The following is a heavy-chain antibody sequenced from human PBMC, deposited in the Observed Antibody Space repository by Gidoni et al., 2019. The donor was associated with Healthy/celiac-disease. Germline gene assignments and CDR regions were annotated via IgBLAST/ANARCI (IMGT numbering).Heavy chain of an antibody. Sequence: EVQLVESGGGLVKPGGSLRLSCAASGFTFSSYSMIWVRQAPGKGLEWVSSISSSSSYIYYADSVKGRFTISRDNAKNSLYLQMNSLRAEDTAVYYCASFPGGPLSSSDIWGQGTMVTVSS. J-gene: IGHJ3*02. CDR2: ISSSSSYI. D-gene: IGHD6-6*01. CDR3: ASFPGGPLSSSDI. V-gene: IGHV3-21*01. CDR1: GFTFSSYS.